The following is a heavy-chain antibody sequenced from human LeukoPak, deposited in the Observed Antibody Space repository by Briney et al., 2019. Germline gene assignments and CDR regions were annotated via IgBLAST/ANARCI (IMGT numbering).Heavy chain of an antibody. D-gene: IGHD2-2*01. CDR1: GFTFNYAW. J-gene: IGHJ5*02. Sequence: GGSLRLSCAASGFTFNYAWMSWVRQAPGKGLEWVAYISNSGSSKYYADSVKGRFTISRDNAKNSMYLEMNSLRAEDTALYYCARFYPICGSSSCYTPWGQGTRVTVSS. CDR3: ARFYPICGSSSCYTP. V-gene: IGHV3-11*04. CDR2: ISNSGSSK.